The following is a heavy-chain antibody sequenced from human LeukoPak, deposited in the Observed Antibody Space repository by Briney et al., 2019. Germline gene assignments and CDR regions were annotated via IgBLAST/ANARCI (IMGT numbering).Heavy chain of an antibody. CDR1: GYTFTGYY. V-gene: IGHV1-2*02. CDR2: INPNSGGT. Sequence: ASVKVSCKASGYTFTGYYMHWVRQAPGQGLEWMGWINPNSGGTNYAQKFQGRVTMTRDTSISTAYMELSRLRPDDTAVYYCARSDYYDSSGYLGHYWGQGTLVTVSS. CDR3: ARSDYYDSSGYLGHY. D-gene: IGHD3-22*01. J-gene: IGHJ4*02.